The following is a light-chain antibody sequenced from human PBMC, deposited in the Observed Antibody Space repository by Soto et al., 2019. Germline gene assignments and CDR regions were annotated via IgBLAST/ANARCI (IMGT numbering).Light chain of an antibody. Sequence: ENVLTQSPGTLSLSPGERATLSCRASQSVSTPYLAWYQQKPGQAPRLLIYSTSTRASGIPDRFSGSGSGTDFTLTISRLEPEDFAVYYCQQYGSSLSTFGQGTKVEIK. V-gene: IGKV3-20*01. J-gene: IGKJ1*01. CDR1: QSVSTPY. CDR3: QQYGSSLST. CDR2: STS.